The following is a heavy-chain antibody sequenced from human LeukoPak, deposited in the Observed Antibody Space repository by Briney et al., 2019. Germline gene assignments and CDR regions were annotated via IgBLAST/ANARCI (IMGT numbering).Heavy chain of an antibody. J-gene: IGHJ4*02. V-gene: IGHV3-30*18. CDR2: ISYDGSNK. CDR3: AKGDSYGGYIGHDY. CDR1: GFTFSSYG. Sequence: PGRSLRLSCAASGFTFSSYGMHWVRQAPGKGLEWVAVISYDGSNKYYADSVKGRFTISRDNSKNTLYLQMNSLRAGDTAVYYCAKGDSYGGYIGHDYWGQGTLVTVSS. D-gene: IGHD5-12*01.